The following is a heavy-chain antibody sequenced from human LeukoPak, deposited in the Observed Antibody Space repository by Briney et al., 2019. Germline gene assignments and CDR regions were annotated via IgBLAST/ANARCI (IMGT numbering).Heavy chain of an antibody. Sequence: GGSLRLSCAASGFTFSSYSMKWVRQAPGKGLEWVSSISSSSSYIYYADSVKGRFTISRDNAKNSLYLQMTSLRAEDTAVYYCAREDDYGDYVYAFDIWGQGTMVTVSS. V-gene: IGHV3-21*01. CDR1: GFTFSSYS. J-gene: IGHJ3*02. CDR2: ISSSSSYI. D-gene: IGHD4-17*01. CDR3: AREDDYGDYVYAFDI.